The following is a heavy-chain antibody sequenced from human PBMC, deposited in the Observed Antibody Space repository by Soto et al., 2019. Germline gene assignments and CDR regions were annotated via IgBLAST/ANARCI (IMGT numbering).Heavy chain of an antibody. CDR3: ARDTPSSWYPGSYWFDP. V-gene: IGHV3-48*01. Sequence: HPGGSLRLSCAASGFTFSSYSMNWVRQAPEKGLEWVSYISSSSSTIYYADSVKGRFTISRDNAKNSLYLQMSSLRAEDTAVYFCARDTPSSWYPGSYWFDPWGQGTLVTVSS. J-gene: IGHJ5*02. CDR2: ISSSSSTI. CDR1: GFTFSSYS. D-gene: IGHD6-13*01.